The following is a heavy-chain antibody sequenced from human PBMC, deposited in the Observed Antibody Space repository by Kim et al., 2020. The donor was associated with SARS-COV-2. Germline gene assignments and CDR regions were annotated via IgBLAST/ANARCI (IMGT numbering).Heavy chain of an antibody. CDR1: GLTFRSYG. D-gene: IGHD2-2*01. J-gene: IGHJ5*02. CDR3: AKGPIAVVPGGKMWLDH. V-gene: IGHV3-30*18. Sequence: GGSLRLSCAASGLTFRSYGMHWVRQAPGKGLEWVADISYDGSIQYYGDSVEGRFTISRDNSNNMLYLQMNSLRLEDTAVYYCAKGPIAVVPGGKMWLDHWGQGTLVTVS. CDR2: ISYDGSIQ.